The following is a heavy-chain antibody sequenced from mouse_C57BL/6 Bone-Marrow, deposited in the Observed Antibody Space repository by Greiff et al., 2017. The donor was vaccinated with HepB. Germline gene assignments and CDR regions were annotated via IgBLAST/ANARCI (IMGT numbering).Heavy chain of an antibody. V-gene: IGHV1-87*01. D-gene: IGHD4-1*01. CDR3: SEDAAVYYCAWGRLTGRRWYFDV. J-gene: IGHJ1*03. CDR1: YTFSRRVH. Sequence: QVQLQQSGPELARPWASVKISCQAFYTFSRRVHFAFRDTNSWLQWVKQRPGQGLEWKGAIYPGIGDTNYKQKFKGKATVTADTSSSTAYMQLSSLTSEDAAVYYCAWGRLTGRRWYFDVWGTGTTVTVSS. CDR2: GQGLEWKG.